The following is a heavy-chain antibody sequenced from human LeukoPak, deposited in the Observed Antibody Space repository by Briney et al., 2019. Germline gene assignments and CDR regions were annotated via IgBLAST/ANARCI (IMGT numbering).Heavy chain of an antibody. V-gene: IGHV3-7*02. CDR2: IKQDGSEK. D-gene: IGHD3-10*01. CDR1: GFTFSSYW. CDR3: AIRTGYYGSGSPHGMDV. Sequence: PGGSLRLSCAASGFTFSSYWMSWVRQAPGKGLEWVANIKQDGSEKYYVDSVKGRFTISRDNAKNSLYLQMDSLRDEDTAMYYCAIRTGYYGSGSPHGMDVWGQGTTVTVSS. J-gene: IGHJ6*02.